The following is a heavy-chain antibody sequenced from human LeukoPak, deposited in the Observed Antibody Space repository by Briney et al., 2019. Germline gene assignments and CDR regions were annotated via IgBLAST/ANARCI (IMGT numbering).Heavy chain of an antibody. CDR2: ISAYNGNT. Sequence: ASVKVSCKASGYTFTSYGISWVRQAPGQGLEWMGWISAYNGNTNYAQKLQGRVTMTTDTSTSIAYMELRSLRSDDTAVYYCAREYCSGGSCYIFDYWGQGTLVTVFS. V-gene: IGHV1-18*04. J-gene: IGHJ4*02. D-gene: IGHD2-15*01. CDR3: AREYCSGGSCYIFDY. CDR1: GYTFTSYG.